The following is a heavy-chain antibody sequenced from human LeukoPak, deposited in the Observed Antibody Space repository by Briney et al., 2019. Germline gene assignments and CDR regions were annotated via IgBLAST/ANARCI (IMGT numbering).Heavy chain of an antibody. CDR1: GGSISSYY. Sequence: SETLSLTCTVSGGSISSYYWSWIRQPPGKGLEWIGCIYYSGSTNYNPSLKSRVTISVDTSKNQFSLKLSSVTAADTAAYYCASHLYSSGWPTFDYWGQGTLVTVSS. D-gene: IGHD6-19*01. CDR2: IYYSGST. CDR3: ASHLYSSGWPTFDY. J-gene: IGHJ4*02. V-gene: IGHV4-59*01.